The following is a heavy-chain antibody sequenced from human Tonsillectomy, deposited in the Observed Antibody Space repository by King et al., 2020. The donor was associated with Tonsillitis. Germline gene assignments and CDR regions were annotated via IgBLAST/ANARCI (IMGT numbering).Heavy chain of an antibody. D-gene: IGHD3-22*01. J-gene: IGHJ4*02. CDR2: IYHSGST. CDR3: ASYPPSITMIP. Sequence: QLQESGPGLVKPSETLSLTCSVSGASISSYYWTWIRQPPGKGLEWIGYIYHSGSTNYNPSLKSRVTISVDTSKNQFSLKLSSVTAADTAVYYCASYPPSITMIPWGQGTLVTVSS. CDR1: GASISSYY. V-gene: IGHV4-59*01.